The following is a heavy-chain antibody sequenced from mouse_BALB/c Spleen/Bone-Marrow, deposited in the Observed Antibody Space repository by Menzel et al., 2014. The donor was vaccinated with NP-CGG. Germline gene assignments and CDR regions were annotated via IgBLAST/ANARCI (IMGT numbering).Heavy chain of an antibody. CDR3: AKIYYDFDGFAH. CDR1: GFSLTDYG. Sequence: QVQLKHSGPGLVAPSQSLSITCTVSGFSLTDYGVSWIRQPPGKGLEWLGVIWGVGTTYYNSALKSRLSISKDNSKSXVFLKMNSLQTDDTAIYYCAKIYYDFDGFAHWGQGTLVTVSA. CDR2: IWGVGTT. D-gene: IGHD2-4*01. J-gene: IGHJ3*01. V-gene: IGHV2-6-5*01.